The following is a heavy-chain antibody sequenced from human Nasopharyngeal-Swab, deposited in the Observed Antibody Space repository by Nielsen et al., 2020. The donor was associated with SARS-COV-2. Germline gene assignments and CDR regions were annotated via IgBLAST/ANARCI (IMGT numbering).Heavy chain of an antibody. CDR2: IIPIFGTA. D-gene: IGHD3-22*01. CDR1: GGTFSSYA. Sequence: SVKVSCKPSGGTFSSYAISWVRQAPGQGLEWMGGIIPIFGTANYAQKFQGRVTITADKSTSTAYMELSSLRSEDTAVYYCATVKTYYYDSSGDRGDAFDIWGQGTMVTVSS. J-gene: IGHJ3*02. V-gene: IGHV1-69*06. CDR3: ATVKTYYYDSSGDRGDAFDI.